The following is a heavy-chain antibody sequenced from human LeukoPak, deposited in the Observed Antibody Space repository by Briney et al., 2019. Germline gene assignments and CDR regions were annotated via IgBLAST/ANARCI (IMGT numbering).Heavy chain of an antibody. CDR2: ISSSTSYI. CDR1: GFTFSSHS. V-gene: IGHV3-21*01. Sequence: GGSLRLSCAASGFTFSSHSMNWVRQAPGKGLEWVSSISSSTSYIYYADPVKGRFTISRDNAKNSLYLQMNSLRAEDTAVYYCASIQTGGVTPFDYWGQGTLVTVSS. CDR3: ASIQTGGVTPFDY. J-gene: IGHJ4*02. D-gene: IGHD3-16*01.